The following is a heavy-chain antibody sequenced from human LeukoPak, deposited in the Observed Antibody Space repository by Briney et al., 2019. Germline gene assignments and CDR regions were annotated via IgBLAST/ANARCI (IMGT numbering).Heavy chain of an antibody. V-gene: IGHV3-7*01. CDR1: GFIFSRYW. D-gene: IGHD3-16*01. J-gene: IGHJ4*02. Sequence: GGSLRLSCATSGFIFSRYWIACVRQAPGKGLEWVANIRGDSGEYFYADSVKGRFTISRDNAKNSLYLHMNSLGPEDTAVYYCAHNQDYRFEYWGQGTLVTVSS. CDR2: IRGDSGEY. CDR3: AHNQDYRFEY.